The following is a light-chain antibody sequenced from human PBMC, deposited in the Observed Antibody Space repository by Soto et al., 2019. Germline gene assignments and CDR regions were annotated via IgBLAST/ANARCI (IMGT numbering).Light chain of an antibody. J-gene: IGKJ2*01. CDR2: AAS. CDR1: QGISSY. CDR3: QQLNSYPPST. Sequence: DIQLTQSPSFLSASVGDRVTITCRASQGISSYLAWYQQKPGKAPKLLIYAASTLQSGVPSRFSGSGSGTEFTLTISSLQPEEFATYYCQQLNSYPPSTFGQGTKLEIK. V-gene: IGKV1-9*01.